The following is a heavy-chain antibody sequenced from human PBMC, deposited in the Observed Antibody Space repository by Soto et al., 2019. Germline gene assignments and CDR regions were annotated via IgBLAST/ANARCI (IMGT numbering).Heavy chain of an antibody. D-gene: IGHD6-13*01. CDR3: ARGGRCWYDSWFDP. Sequence: GASVKVSCNASGYTFTSYYMHWERQAPGQGLGWMGIINPSGVSTSYAQKFQGRVTMTRDTSTSTVYMELSSLGSEDTGVYCCARGGRCWYDSWFDPWGQGTLVTVSS. CDR2: INPSGVST. J-gene: IGHJ5*02. V-gene: IGHV1-46*01. CDR1: GYTFTSYY.